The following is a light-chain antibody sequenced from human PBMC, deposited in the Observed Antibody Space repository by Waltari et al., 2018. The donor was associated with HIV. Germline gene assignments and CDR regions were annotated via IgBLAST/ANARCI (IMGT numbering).Light chain of an antibody. Sequence: SSELTQDPDVSVSLGQTVTITCQGNSLLNYYASWYQQKPGQAPCLVLYGNNNLHSGTPGRFTSSYSVYTASLTITGAQAENEANYYCSSRDSNGNQPFGPGTKVTVL. CDR2: GNN. V-gene: IGLV3-19*01. CDR3: SSRDSNGNQP. J-gene: IGLJ1*01. CDR1: SLLNYY.